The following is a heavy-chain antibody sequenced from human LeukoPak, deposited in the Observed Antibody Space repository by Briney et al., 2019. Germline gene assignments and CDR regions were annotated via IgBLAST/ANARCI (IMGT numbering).Heavy chain of an antibody. Sequence: PGGSLRLSCAASGFTVSSNYMSWVRQAPGKGLEWVSVIYSGGSTYYADSVKGRFTISRDNSKNTLYLQMNSLRAEDTAVYYCARERMGSYYYYGMDVWGQGTTVTVSS. J-gene: IGHJ6*02. V-gene: IGHV3-53*01. CDR1: GFTVSSNY. CDR3: ARERMGSYYYYGMDV. D-gene: IGHD3-10*01. CDR2: IYSGGST.